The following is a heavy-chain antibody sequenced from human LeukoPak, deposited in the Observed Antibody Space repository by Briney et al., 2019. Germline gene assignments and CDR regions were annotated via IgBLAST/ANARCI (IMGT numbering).Heavy chain of an antibody. CDR1: GFTVSSYS. V-gene: IGHV3-48*02. CDR3: AKLFKAYSSSWIDY. J-gene: IGHJ4*02. D-gene: IGHD6-13*01. Sequence: GGSLRLSCAASGFTVSSYSMNWVRQAPGKGLEWVSYISSSSSTIYYADSVKGRFTISRDNAKNSLYLQMNSLRDEDTAVYYCAKLFKAYSSSWIDYWGQGNLVTVSS. CDR2: ISSSSSTI.